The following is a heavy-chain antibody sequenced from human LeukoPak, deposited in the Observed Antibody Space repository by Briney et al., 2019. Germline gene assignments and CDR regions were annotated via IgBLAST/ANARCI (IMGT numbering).Heavy chain of an antibody. J-gene: IGHJ4*02. CDR3: GGDRFGIQVWPLYY. CDR2: IIPKGRTA. V-gene: IGHV1-69*05. D-gene: IGHD3-3*01. CDR1: GGCFNNYY. Sequence: SVQVSCKASGGCFNNYYFSWVRQDPAQGREWRGRIIPKGRTANYDQQFQRRHTTTTDETTSTIDMLLRSMMTEATTAYFCGGDRFGIQVWPLYYWGQGTLVPASS.